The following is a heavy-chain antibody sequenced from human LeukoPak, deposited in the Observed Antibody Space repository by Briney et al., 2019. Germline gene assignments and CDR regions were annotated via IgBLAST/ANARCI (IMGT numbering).Heavy chain of an antibody. CDR2: IYYSGST. Sequence: SETLSLTCTVSGGSISSYYWSWIRQPPGKGLEWIGYIYYSGSTNYNPSLKSRVTISVDTSKNQFSLKLSSVTAADTAVYYCFRGYCSSTRCYAGSDAFDIWGQGTMVTVSS. CDR3: FRGYCSSTRCYAGSDAFDI. CDR1: GGSISSYY. V-gene: IGHV4-59*01. J-gene: IGHJ3*02. D-gene: IGHD2-2*01.